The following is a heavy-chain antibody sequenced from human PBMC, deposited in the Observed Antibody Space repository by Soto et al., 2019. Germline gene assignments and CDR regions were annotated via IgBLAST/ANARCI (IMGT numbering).Heavy chain of an antibody. J-gene: IGHJ4*02. CDR1: GFIFSDFQ. D-gene: IGHD3-16*01. Sequence: GGSLRLSCAASGFIFSDFQLNWVRQAPGRGLEWLASITGTSVFTHYADSIEGRFTISRDNPNNLLFLQMDNLRPEDTAVYYCARDNLAFQGAFDLWGQGTLVTVSS. V-gene: IGHV3-21*01. CDR2: ITGTSVFT. CDR3: ARDNLAFQGAFDL.